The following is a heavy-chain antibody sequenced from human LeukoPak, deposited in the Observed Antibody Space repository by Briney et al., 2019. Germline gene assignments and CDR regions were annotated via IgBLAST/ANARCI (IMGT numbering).Heavy chain of an antibody. J-gene: IGHJ5*02. D-gene: IGHD3-10*01. CDR3: ARSMVRGLWFDP. Sequence: SETLSLTCTVSGGSISSGGYYWSWIRQHPGKGLEWIGYIYYSGSTYYNPSLKSRVTISVDTSKNQFSLKLSSVTAADTAVYYCARSMVRGLWFDPWGQGTLVTVSS. CDR2: IYYSGST. CDR1: GGSISSGGYY. V-gene: IGHV4-31*03.